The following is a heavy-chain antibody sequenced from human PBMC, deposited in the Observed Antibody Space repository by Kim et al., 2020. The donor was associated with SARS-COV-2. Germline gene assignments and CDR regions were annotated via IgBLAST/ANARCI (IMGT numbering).Heavy chain of an antibody. Sequence: GGSLRLSCAASGFTFSTYSMNWVRQAPGKGLEWVSSISSGSSYIYYADSVKGRFTISRDNAKNSLYLQMNSLRAEDTAVYYCARDPPEEGCSSTSCFGYWGQGTLVTVSS. CDR1: GFTFSTYS. CDR3: ARDPPEEGCSSTSCFGY. D-gene: IGHD2-2*01. V-gene: IGHV3-21*01. CDR2: ISSGSSYI. J-gene: IGHJ4*02.